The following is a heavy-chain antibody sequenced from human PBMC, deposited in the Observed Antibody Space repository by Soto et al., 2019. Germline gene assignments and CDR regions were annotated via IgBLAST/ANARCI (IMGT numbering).Heavy chain of an antibody. Sequence: PSETLSLTCAVSGGSVSSSNWWSWVRQPPGKGLEWIGYIYYSGSTNYNPSLKSRVTISVDTSKNQFSLELSSVTAADTAVYYCARHGRGIAVYSFDCWGQGILVTVSS. V-gene: IGHV4-4*02. D-gene: IGHD6-19*01. CDR3: ARHGRGIAVYSFDC. CDR2: IYYSGST. CDR1: GGSVSSSNW. J-gene: IGHJ4*02.